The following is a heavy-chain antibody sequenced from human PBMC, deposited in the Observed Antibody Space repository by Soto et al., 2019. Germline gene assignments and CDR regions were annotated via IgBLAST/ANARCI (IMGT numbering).Heavy chain of an antibody. J-gene: IGHJ6*02. V-gene: IGHV1-8*01. CDR2: MNPNSGNT. Sequence: QVQLVQSGAEVKKPGASVKVSCKASGYTFTSYDINWVRQATGQGLEWMGWMNPNSGNTGYEQKFQGRVTMTRNTSISTAYMELSSLRSEDTAVYYCARGTRKKIVLMVYAIVDYYGMDVWGQGTTVTVSS. CDR3: ARGTRKKIVLMVYAIVDYYGMDV. CDR1: GYTFTSYD. D-gene: IGHD2-8*01.